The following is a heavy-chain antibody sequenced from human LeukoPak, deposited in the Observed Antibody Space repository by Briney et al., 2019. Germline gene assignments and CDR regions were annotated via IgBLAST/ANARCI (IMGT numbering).Heavy chain of an antibody. CDR2: INHRGST. D-gene: IGHD6-19*01. V-gene: IGHV4-34*01. Sequence: XGXEWIGEINHRGSTNYNPSLKSRVTISVDTSKNQFSLKLSSVTAADTAVYYCARGKSIAVAGDFDIWGQGTMVTVSS. CDR3: ARGKSIAVAGDFDI. J-gene: IGHJ3*02.